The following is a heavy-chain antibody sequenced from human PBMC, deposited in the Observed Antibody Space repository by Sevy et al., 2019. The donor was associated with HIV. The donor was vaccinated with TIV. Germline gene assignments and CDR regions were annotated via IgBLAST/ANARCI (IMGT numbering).Heavy chain of an antibody. CDR2: ISSSSSYV. J-gene: IGHJ4*02. D-gene: IGHD1-26*01. Sequence: GGSLRLSCVASGFTFSSYNMNWVRQAPGKGLEWVSSISSSSSYVYHADSVKGRFTISRDNAKNSLYLQMNSLRAEDTAVYYCAKWDADRRWFFDYGGQGTLVTVSS. CDR3: AKWDADRRWFFDY. CDR1: GFTFSSYN. V-gene: IGHV3-21*06.